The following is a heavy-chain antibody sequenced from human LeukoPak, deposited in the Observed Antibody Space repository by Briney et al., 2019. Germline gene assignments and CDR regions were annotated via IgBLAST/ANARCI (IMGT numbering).Heavy chain of an antibody. D-gene: IGHD3-22*01. J-gene: IGHJ4*02. V-gene: IGHV4-34*01. CDR1: GGSISSYY. CDR3: AREGYFTYFDY. Sequence: SETLSLTCTVSGGSISSYYWSWIRQPPGKGLEWIGEINHSGGTNYNPSLKSRVTISVDTSKNQFSLKLSSVTAADTAVYYCAREGYFTYFDYWGQGTLVTVSS. CDR2: INHSGGT.